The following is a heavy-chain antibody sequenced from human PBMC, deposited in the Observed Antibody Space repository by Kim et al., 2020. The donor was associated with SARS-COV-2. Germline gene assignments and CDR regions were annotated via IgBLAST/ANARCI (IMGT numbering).Heavy chain of an antibody. CDR2: IDPSDSYT. V-gene: IGHV5-10-1*01. D-gene: IGHD2-15*01. CDR1: GYSFTSYW. J-gene: IGHJ4*02. Sequence: GESLKISCKGSGYSFTSYWISWVRQMPGKGLEWMGRIDPSDSYTNYSPSFQGHVTISADKSISTAYLQWSSLKASDTAMYYCASSDPYCSGGSCSDDYWGQGTLVTVSS. CDR3: ASSDPYCSGGSCSDDY.